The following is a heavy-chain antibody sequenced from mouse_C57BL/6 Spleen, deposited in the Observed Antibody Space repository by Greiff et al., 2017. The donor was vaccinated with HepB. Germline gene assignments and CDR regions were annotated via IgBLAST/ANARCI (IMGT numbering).Heavy chain of an antibody. CDR1: GFSFNTYA. V-gene: IGHV10-1*01. Sequence: EVQLVESGGGLVQPKGSLKLSCAASGFSFNTYAMNWVRQSPGKGLEWVARIRSKSNNYATYYADSVKDRFTISRDDSESMLYLQMNNLKTEDTAMYYCVSGGDYSFGYWGQGTTLTVSS. D-gene: IGHD1-1*01. CDR2: IRSKSNNYAT. J-gene: IGHJ2*01. CDR3: VSGGDYSFGY.